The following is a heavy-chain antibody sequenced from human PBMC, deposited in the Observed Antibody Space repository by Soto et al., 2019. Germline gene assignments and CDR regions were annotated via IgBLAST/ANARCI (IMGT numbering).Heavy chain of an antibody. J-gene: IGHJ6*02. CDR2: ITPGGDSA. V-gene: IGHV3-23*01. CDR3: ARPSYTYGHRDYGVDV. D-gene: IGHD5-18*01. Sequence: GXSLRLSCAASEFTFSSYAISWVHQAPGKGLQWVSTITPGGDSANYADSVKGRFTISRDNFKSTLYLQMNSLRAEHTALYYCARPSYTYGHRDYGVDVWGQGTTVTVSS. CDR1: EFTFSSYA.